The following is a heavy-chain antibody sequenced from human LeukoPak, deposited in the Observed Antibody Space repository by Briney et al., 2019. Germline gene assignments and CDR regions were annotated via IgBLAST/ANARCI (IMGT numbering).Heavy chain of an antibody. CDR1: GFTFSNYW. Sequence: GGSLRLSCAASGFTFSNYWMHWVRQGPGKGLMWVSRIKSDGSETSSAESLEGRFTIFRDNARNMLYLQMNSLRPEDTAIYYCTSDRVLYGLDVWGQGTTVTVSS. CDR3: TSDRVLYGLDV. J-gene: IGHJ6*02. CDR2: IKSDGSET. V-gene: IGHV3-74*01.